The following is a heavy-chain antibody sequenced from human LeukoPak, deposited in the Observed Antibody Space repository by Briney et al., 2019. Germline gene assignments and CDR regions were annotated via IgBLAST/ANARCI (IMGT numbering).Heavy chain of an antibody. J-gene: IGHJ5*02. Sequence: SETLSLTCAVYGGSFSGYYWSWIRQPPGKGLEWIGEINHSGSTNYNPSLKSRVTISVDTSKNQFSLKLSSVTAADTAVYYSARGYCSSTSCYTGGWFDPWGQGTLVTVSS. CDR1: GGSFSGYY. CDR3: ARGYCSSTSCYTGGWFDP. V-gene: IGHV4-34*01. CDR2: INHSGST. D-gene: IGHD2-2*02.